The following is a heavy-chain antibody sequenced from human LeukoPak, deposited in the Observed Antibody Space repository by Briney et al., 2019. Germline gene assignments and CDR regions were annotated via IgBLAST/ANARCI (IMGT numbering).Heavy chain of an antibody. Sequence: SETLSLTCTVSGGSISSYYWSWIRQPPGKGLEWIAYMFYSGSTNYNPSLQSRVTLSVDSSKNQFSLKLTSVTAADTAVYFCARAPAGVPRWHMDVWGKGTTVTVSS. V-gene: IGHV4-59*01. CDR1: GGSISSYY. CDR3: ARAPAGVPRWHMDV. J-gene: IGHJ6*03. D-gene: IGHD4-23*01. CDR2: MFYSGST.